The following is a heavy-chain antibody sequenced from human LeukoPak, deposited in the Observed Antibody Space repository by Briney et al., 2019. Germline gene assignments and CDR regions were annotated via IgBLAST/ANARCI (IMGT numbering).Heavy chain of an antibody. CDR3: ASNYGDYEGGFDY. D-gene: IGHD4-17*01. CDR2: MNPNSGNT. J-gene: IGHJ4*02. Sequence: ASVMVFCNASAYTFTSYDINWGRHATGQGLEWRGWMNPNSGNTGYAQKFQGRVTMTRNTSISTAYMELSSLRAEDTAVYYCASNYGDYEGGFDYWGQGTLVTVSS. CDR1: AYTFTSYD. V-gene: IGHV1-8*01.